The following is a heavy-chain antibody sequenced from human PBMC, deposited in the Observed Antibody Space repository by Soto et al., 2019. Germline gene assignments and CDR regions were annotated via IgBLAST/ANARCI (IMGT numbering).Heavy chain of an antibody. CDR3: ARPDLYCSGGSCYSSHAFDI. J-gene: IGHJ3*02. Sequence: EVQLVESGGGLVKPGGSLRLSCAASGFPFSSYSMNWVRQAPGKGLEWVSSISSSSSHIYYADSVKGRLTISRDNAKNSLYLQMNNLRAEDTAVYYCARPDLYCSGGSCYSSHAFDIWGQGTMVTVSS. CDR2: ISSSSSHI. V-gene: IGHV3-21*06. D-gene: IGHD2-15*01. CDR1: GFPFSSYS.